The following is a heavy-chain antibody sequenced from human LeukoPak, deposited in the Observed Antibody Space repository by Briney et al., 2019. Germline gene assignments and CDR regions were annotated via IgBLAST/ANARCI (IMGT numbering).Heavy chain of an antibody. Sequence: PGGSLRLSCAASGFTFSSYSMNWVRQAPVKGLEWVSYISSSSSTIYYADSVKGRFTISRDNAKNSLYLQMNSLRAEDTAVYYCARDHRPNYCSGGSCYNRFDYWGQGTLVTVSS. CDR2: ISSSSSTI. CDR1: GFTFSSYS. V-gene: IGHV3-48*01. D-gene: IGHD2-15*01. CDR3: ARDHRPNYCSGGSCYNRFDY. J-gene: IGHJ4*02.